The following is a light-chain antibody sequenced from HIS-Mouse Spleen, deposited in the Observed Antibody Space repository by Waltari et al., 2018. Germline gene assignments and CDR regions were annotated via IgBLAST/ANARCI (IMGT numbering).Light chain of an antibody. CDR3: QQLNSYPPT. CDR2: AAS. CDR1: QGISSL. J-gene: IGKJ1*01. V-gene: IGKV1-9*01. Sequence: DIQLTQSPSFLSASVGDRVTITCRASQGISSLLAWYQQKPGKAPKLLIYAASTFQSRVPSRFSGSGSGTEFTRTISSLQPEDFATYYCQQLNSYPPTFGQGTKVEIK.